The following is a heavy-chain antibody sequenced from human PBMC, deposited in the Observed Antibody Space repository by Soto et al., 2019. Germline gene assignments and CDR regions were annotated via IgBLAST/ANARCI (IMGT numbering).Heavy chain of an antibody. J-gene: IGHJ5*02. CDR2: INPSGGST. Sequence: GASVKVSCKASGYTFTSYYMHWVRQAPGQGLEWMGIINPSGGSTSYAQKFQGRVTMTRDTSTSTAYMELRSLRSDDTAVYYCARGARNWFDPWGQGTLVTVSS. CDR1: GYTFTSYY. CDR3: ARGARNWFDP. V-gene: IGHV1-46*01.